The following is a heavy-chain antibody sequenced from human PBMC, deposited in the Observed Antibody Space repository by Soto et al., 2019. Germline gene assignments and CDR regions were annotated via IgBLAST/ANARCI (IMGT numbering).Heavy chain of an antibody. Sequence: EVQLVETGGGSIQPGGSLRLSCAASGFTVSDNYMSWVRQAPGKGLEWVSVIYSGGSTYYADSVKGRFTISRDNSKNTLYLQMTSLRVEDTAVYYCARGEHAVALNPSNYYFGYWGQGTLVTVSS. J-gene: IGHJ4*02. CDR2: IYSGGST. CDR1: GFTVSDNY. V-gene: IGHV3-53*02. CDR3: ARGEHAVALNPSNYYFGY. D-gene: IGHD1-1*01.